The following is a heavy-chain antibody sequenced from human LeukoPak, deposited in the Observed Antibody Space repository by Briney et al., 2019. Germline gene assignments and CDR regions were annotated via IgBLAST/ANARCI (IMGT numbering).Heavy chain of an antibody. CDR2: ISGSGGST. CDR1: GFTFSSYA. Sequence: PGGSLRLSCAASGFTFSSYAMSWVRQAPGKGLEWVSAISGSGGSTYYVDSVKGRFTISRDNSKNTLYLQMNSLRAEDTAVYYCAKGGLRQQLVWARIYYFDYWGQGTLVTVSS. J-gene: IGHJ4*02. CDR3: AKGGLRQQLVWARIYYFDY. V-gene: IGHV3-23*01. D-gene: IGHD6-13*01.